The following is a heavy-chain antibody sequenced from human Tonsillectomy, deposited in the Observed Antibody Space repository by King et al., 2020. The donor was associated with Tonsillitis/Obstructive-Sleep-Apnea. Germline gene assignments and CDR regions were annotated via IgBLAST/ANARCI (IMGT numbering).Heavy chain of an antibody. D-gene: IGHD3-10*01. CDR1: GYTFTSYG. J-gene: IGHJ4*02. CDR3: ARNDYASGSYYNSPFDH. CDR2: ISTYSGNT. V-gene: IGHV1-18*01. Sequence: QLVQSGAEVKKPGASVKVSCKASGYTFTSYGVSWVRQAPGRGLEWMGWISTYSGNTTYAQKLQDRLTMTTDTSTNTAYMELRSLRSDATAVYYCARNDYASGSYYNSPFDHWGQGTLVTVSS.